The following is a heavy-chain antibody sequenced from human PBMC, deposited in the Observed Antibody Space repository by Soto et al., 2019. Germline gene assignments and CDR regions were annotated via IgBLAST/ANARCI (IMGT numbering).Heavy chain of an antibody. CDR2: INTFGSNI. V-gene: IGHV3-21*01. J-gene: IGHJ6*02. D-gene: IGHD3-22*01. CDR1: GFTFSSYG. CDR3: ARDQDYYDLYYHGMDV. Sequence: LRLSCAASGFTFSSYGMHWVRQAPGKGLEWVSSINTFGSNIYYADSVKGRSTISRDNAENSLYLQMNSLRAEDTGLYYCARDQDYYDLYYHGMDVWGQGTTVTVSS.